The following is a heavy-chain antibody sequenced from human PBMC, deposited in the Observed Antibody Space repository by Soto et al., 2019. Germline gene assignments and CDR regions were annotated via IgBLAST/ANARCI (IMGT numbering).Heavy chain of an antibody. CDR2: VIPLFDTA. CDR3: ATGGHNDGYNFYHGMDV. D-gene: IGHD5-18*01. J-gene: IGHJ6*02. CDR1: GGIFTNNA. V-gene: IGHV1-69*01. Sequence: QVQVVQSGAEVKKPGSSVNVSCKVSGGIFTNNAISWVRQAPGQGLEWLGGVIPLFDTAYYAQIFRCRLRISADGATTTAYMELSGLTSADTAVYFCATGGHNDGYNFYHGMDVWGQGTTVTVS.